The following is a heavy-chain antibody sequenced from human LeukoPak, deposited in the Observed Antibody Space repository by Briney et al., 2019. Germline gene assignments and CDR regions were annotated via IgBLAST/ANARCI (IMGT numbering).Heavy chain of an antibody. CDR1: GFTYSSYS. CDR2: ISSSSSTI. D-gene: IGHD4-17*01. CDR3: ASVDYGDYGVFDP. J-gene: IGHJ5*02. V-gene: IGHV3-48*04. Sequence: GGSLRLSCAASGFTYSSYSMNWVRQAPGKGLEWVSYISSSSSTIYYADSVKGRFTISRDNAKNSLYLQMNSLRVEDTAVYYCASVDYGDYGVFDPWGQGTLVTVSS.